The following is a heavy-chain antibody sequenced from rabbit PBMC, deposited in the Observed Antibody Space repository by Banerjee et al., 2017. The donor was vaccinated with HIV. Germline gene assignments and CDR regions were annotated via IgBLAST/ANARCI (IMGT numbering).Heavy chain of an antibody. CDR3: AREYVSSISDYYGMDL. V-gene: IGHV1S7*01. CDR1: GFDFSSYY. CDR2: IDPVFGST. Sequence: QLKETGGGLVQPGGSLTLSCKASGFDFSSYYMSWVRQAPGKGLEWIGYIDPVFGSTYYASWVNGRFTISSHNAQNTLYLQLNSLTAADTATYFCAREYVSSISDYYGMDLWGPGTLVTVS. D-gene: IGHD1-1*01. J-gene: IGHJ6*01.